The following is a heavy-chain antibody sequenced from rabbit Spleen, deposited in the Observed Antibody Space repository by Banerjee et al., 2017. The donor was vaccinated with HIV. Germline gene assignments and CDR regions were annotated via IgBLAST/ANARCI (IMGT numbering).Heavy chain of an antibody. Sequence: QSLEESGGGLVQPEGSLALTCKASGFSFSSSDYICWVRQAPGKGLEWIACIYAGGSGSTYSATWAKGRFTISKTSSTTVTLRMTSLTAADRATYFCARDLVGVIGWNFYLWGPGTLVTVS. CDR2: IYAGGSGST. CDR1: GFSFSSSDY. J-gene: IGHJ4*01. V-gene: IGHV1S40*01. CDR3: ARDLVGVIGWNFYL. D-gene: IGHD1-1*01.